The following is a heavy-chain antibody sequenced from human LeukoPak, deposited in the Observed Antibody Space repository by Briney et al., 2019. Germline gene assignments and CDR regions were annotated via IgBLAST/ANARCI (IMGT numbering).Heavy chain of an antibody. Sequence: ASVKVSCKASGYTFTSYGISWVRQAPGQGLEWMGWINAYNGNTNYAQKLQGRVTMTTDTSTSTAYMELRSLRSDDTAVYYCARVSAYSSSWYNYYYYMDVWGKGTTVTVSS. CDR1: GYTFTSYG. V-gene: IGHV1-18*01. J-gene: IGHJ6*03. D-gene: IGHD6-13*01. CDR2: INAYNGNT. CDR3: ARVSAYSSSWYNYYYYMDV.